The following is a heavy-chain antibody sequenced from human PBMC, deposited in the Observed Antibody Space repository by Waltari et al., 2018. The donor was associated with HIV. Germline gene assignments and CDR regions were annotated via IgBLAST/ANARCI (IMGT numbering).Heavy chain of an antibody. CDR2: IYYTGNT. Sequence: QLRLQESGPRLVKPSETLSLTCSVSGGSIRSNVYHWRWIRQSPGKGLEWIGSIYYTGNTYYKPSLKRRVTISIDTSKNQFSLRLTSVTAADTAIYYCVAQDYSDSVDWWGQGTLVTVFS. D-gene: IGHD4-17*01. CDR3: VAQDYSDSVDW. V-gene: IGHV4-39*07. J-gene: IGHJ4*02. CDR1: GGSIRSNVYH.